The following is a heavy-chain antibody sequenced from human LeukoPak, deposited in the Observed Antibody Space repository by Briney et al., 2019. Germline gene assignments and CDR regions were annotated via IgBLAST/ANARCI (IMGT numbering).Heavy chain of an antibody. Sequence: ASVTVSFVASGYTFIDYDMHWVRPAPGQGLEWVGWINPRSGGTHYSQKFQERVTLTRDTSISTAYMELRSLTSDDTAVYYSVVVVTTYFDYWGQGSLVSVSS. D-gene: IGHD2-21*02. J-gene: IGHJ4*02. CDR2: INPRSGGT. CDR1: GYTFIDYD. V-gene: IGHV1-2*02. CDR3: VVVVTTYFDY.